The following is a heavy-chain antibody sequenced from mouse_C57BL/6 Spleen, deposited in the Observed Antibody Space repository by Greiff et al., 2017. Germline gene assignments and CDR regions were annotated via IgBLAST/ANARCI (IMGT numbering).Heavy chain of an antibody. CDR2: IYPGDGDT. Sequence: QVQLKESGAELVKPGASVKISCKASGYAFSSYWMNWVKQRPGKGLEWIGQIYPGDGDTNSNGKFKGKATLTADKSSSTAYMQLSSLTSEDSAVYFCAIYSNPYYYAMDYWGQGTSVTVSS. CDR3: AIYSNPYYYAMDY. D-gene: IGHD2-5*01. J-gene: IGHJ4*01. CDR1: GYAFSSYW. V-gene: IGHV1-80*01.